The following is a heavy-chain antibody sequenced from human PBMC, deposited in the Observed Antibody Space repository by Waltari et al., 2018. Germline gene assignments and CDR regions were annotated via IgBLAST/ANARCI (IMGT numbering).Heavy chain of an antibody. CDR1: GFLFSSYW. D-gene: IGHD1-26*01. Sequence: EVQLVESGGGLVQPGGSLRLSCAASGFLFSSYWMSWVRRAPGKGLEWVANIKQDGREKDYVDSLKGRFTISRDNTKNALYLQMNSLRAEDTAVYYCARGELLRPRDIDYWGQGTLVTVSS. J-gene: IGHJ4*02. CDR3: ARGELLRPRDIDY. CDR2: IKQDGREK. V-gene: IGHV3-7*01.